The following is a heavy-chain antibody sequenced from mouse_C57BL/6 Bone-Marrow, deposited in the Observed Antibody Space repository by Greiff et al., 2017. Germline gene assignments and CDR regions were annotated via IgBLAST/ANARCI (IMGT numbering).Heavy chain of an antibody. CDR3: ARPLLYDGYFYFDY. CDR2: INPNNGGT. CDR1: GYTFTDYN. J-gene: IGHJ2*01. Sequence: EVKVVESGPELVKPGASVKIPCKASGYTFTDYNMDWVKQSHGKSLEWIGDINPNNGGTIYNQKFKGKATLTVDKSSSTAYMELRSLTSEDTAVYYCARPLLYDGYFYFDYWGQGTTLTVSS. D-gene: IGHD2-3*01. V-gene: IGHV1-18*01.